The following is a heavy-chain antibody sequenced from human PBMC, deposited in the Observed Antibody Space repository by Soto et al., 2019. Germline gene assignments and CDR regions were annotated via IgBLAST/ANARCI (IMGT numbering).Heavy chain of an antibody. Sequence: SQIMSHPSTVSGGSVGSRSYCWSWIRKPPGKGLEWIGYIYYSGSTNYNPSLKSRVTISVDTSKNQFSLKLSSVTAADTAVYYCARDRGRYNDIDQGMGVWGQGTTVTVSS. CDR3: ARDRGRYNDIDQGMGV. J-gene: IGHJ6*02. CDR1: GGSVGSRSYC. D-gene: IGHD3-9*01. CDR2: IYYSGST. V-gene: IGHV4-61*01.